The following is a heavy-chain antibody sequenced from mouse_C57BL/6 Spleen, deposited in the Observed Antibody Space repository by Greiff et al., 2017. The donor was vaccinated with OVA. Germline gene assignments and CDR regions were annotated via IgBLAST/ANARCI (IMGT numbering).Heavy chain of an antibody. J-gene: IGHJ2*01. CDR1: GYTFTSYW. CDR2: IHSNSGST. V-gene: IGHV1-64*01. Sequence: QVQLQQPGAELVKPGASVKLSCKASGYTFTSYWMHWVKQRPGQGLEWIGMIHSNSGSTNYNEKFKSKATLTVDKTASTTYMQLSSLTTEDATVYYCARQGGYFDYWGQGTTLTVSS. CDR3: ARQGGYFDY.